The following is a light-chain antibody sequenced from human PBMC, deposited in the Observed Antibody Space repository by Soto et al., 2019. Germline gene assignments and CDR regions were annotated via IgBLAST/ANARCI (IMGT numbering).Light chain of an antibody. CDR2: KAS. J-gene: IGKJ2*01. V-gene: IGKV1-5*03. CDR1: QSISSW. Sequence: DIQMTQSPSTLSASVGDRVTITCRASQSISSWLAWYQQKPGKAPKLLIYKASSLESGVPSRFSGSGSGTEFTPTISSLQPDAFTTYYCHQYNSLYTFGQGTKLEIK. CDR3: HQYNSLYT.